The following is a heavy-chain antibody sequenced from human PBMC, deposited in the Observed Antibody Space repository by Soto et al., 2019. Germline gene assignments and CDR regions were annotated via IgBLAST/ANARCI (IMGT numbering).Heavy chain of an antibody. CDR1: GFTFSSYA. J-gene: IGHJ4*02. CDR3: ARDFVVVVAATEGDDY. CDR2: ISYDGSNK. Sequence: GGSLRLSCAASGFTFSSYAMHWVRQAPGEGLEWVAVISYDGSNKYYADSVKGRFTISRDNSKNTLYLQMNSLRAEDTAVYYCARDFVVVVAATEGDDYWGQGTLVTVSS. D-gene: IGHD2-15*01. V-gene: IGHV3-30-3*01.